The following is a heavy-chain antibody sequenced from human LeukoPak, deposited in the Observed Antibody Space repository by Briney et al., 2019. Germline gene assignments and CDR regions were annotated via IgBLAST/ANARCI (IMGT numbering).Heavy chain of an antibody. CDR3: ARAPKTGDGYYYCMDV. D-gene: IGHD7-27*01. Sequence: SETLSLTCTVSGGSISNYYWSWIRQPAGKGLEWIGRIYTSGSTNYNPSPKSRVTISVDTSKNQFSLKLSSVTAADTAVYYCARAPKTGDGYYYCMDVWGKGTTVTVS. V-gene: IGHV4-4*07. CDR2: IYTSGST. CDR1: GGSISNYY. J-gene: IGHJ6*03.